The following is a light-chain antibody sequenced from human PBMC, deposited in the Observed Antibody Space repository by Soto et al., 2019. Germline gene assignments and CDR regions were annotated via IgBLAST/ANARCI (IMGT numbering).Light chain of an antibody. CDR1: QDISTL. V-gene: IGKV1D-12*01. Sequence: DIQMTQSPSSVSASIGDTVTITCRASQDISTLLAWYQQKPGKAPKLLIYGASTLESGVPSRFSGRGSGTDFTLTITSLQPEAFATYFCQQADSFPLTFGGGTKVDIK. J-gene: IGKJ4*01. CDR2: GAS. CDR3: QQADSFPLT.